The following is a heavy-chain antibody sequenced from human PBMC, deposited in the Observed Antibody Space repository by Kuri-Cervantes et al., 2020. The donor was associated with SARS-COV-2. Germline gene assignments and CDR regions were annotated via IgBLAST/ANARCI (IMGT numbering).Heavy chain of an antibody. Sequence: GGSLRLSCAASGFTFSSYAMSWVRQDPGKGLEWVSAISGSGGSTSYADSVEGRFTIPRDNSKNTLYLQMNSLKAEDTAVYYCAKLGSRRHYEDWGQGTLVTVSS. J-gene: IGHJ4*02. CDR3: AKLGSRRHYED. CDR2: ISGSGGST. V-gene: IGHV3-23*01. CDR1: GFTFSSYA. D-gene: IGHD4-17*01.